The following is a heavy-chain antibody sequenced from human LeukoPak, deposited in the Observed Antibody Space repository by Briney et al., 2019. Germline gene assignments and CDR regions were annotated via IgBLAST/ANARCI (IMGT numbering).Heavy chain of an antibody. D-gene: IGHD1-1*01. CDR3: ARTGYNWNDVGFDP. CDR1: GYTFTSYG. CDR2: ISAYNGNT. V-gene: IGHV1-18*04. Sequence: EASVKVSCKASGYTFTSYGISWVRQAPGQGLEWMGWISAYNGNTNYAQKLQGRVTMTTDTPTSTAYMELRSVRSDDTAVYYCARTGYNWNDVGFDPWGQGTLVTVSS. J-gene: IGHJ5*02.